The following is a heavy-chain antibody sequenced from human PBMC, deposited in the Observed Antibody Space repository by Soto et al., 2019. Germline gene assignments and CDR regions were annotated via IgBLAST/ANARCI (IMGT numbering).Heavy chain of an antibody. CDR2: ISYDGSNK. D-gene: IGHD2-2*01. Sequence: GGSLRLSCAASGFTFSSYGMHWVRQAPGKGLEWVAVISYDGSNKYYADSVKGRFTISRDNSKNTLYLQMNSLRAEDTAVYYCAKVPAAPNYYYYMDVWGKGTTVTVSS. V-gene: IGHV3-30*18. CDR1: GFTFSSYG. J-gene: IGHJ6*03. CDR3: AKVPAAPNYYYYMDV.